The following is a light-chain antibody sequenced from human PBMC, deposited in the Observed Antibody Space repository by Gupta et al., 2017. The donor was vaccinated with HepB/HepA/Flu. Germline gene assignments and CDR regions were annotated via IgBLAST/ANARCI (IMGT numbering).Light chain of an antibody. Sequence: EVVLTQSPDTLSLSPGERATLSCRDSQSVSSTYLAWYQHKPGQAPRLLIYGVSNRATGTPDRFSGSGSGTDFILTISRLQPEDFAVYFCQHYGGSPLIAFGQGTKLEIK. CDR2: GVS. CDR3: QHYGGSPLIA. CDR1: QSVSSTY. V-gene: IGKV3-20*01. J-gene: IGKJ2*01.